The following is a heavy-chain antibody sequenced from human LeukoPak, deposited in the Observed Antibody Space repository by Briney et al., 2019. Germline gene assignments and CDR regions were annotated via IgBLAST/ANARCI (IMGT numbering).Heavy chain of an antibody. CDR1: GFTFSSYW. CDR2: ISSGGGGT. D-gene: IGHD4-23*01. V-gene: IGHV3-23*01. J-gene: IGHJ4*02. CDR3: AKTSGGNY. Sequence: GGSLRLSCAASGFTFSSYWMSWVRQAPGKGLEWVSAISSGGGGTYFADSVKGRFTISRDNSKNMLYLQMNSLRAEDTAVYYCAKTSGGNYWGQGTLVTVST.